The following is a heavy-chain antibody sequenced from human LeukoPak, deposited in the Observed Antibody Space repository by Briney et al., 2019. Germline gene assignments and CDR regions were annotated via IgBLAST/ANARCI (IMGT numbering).Heavy chain of an antibody. CDR1: GGSFSGYY. V-gene: IGHV4-34*01. CDR3: ASRGITTGDY. Sequence: SETLSLTCAVYGGSFSGYYWSWIRQPPGKGLEWIGEINHSGSTNYKPSLKSRVTISVDTSKNQFSLKLSSVTAADTAVYYCASRGITTGDYWGQGTLVTVSS. CDR2: INHSGST. J-gene: IGHJ4*02. D-gene: IGHD3-22*01.